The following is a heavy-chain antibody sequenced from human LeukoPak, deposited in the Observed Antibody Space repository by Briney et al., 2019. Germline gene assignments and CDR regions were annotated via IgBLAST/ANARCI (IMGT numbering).Heavy chain of an antibody. V-gene: IGHV3-7*03. D-gene: IGHD3-10*01. J-gene: IGHJ5*02. CDR2: IKRDGSEK. CDR1: GFTFSSYW. Sequence: GGSLRLSCAASGFTFSSYWMSWVRQAPGKGLEWVANIKRDGSEKYYVDSVKGRFTISRDNAKNSLYLQMNSLRAEDTAVYYCARDRLWFGELPSNWFDPWGQGTLVTVSS. CDR3: ARDRLWFGELPSNWFDP.